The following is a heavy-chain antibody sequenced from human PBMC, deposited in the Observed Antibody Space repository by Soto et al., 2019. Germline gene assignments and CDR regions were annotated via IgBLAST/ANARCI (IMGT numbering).Heavy chain of an antibody. J-gene: IGHJ4*02. Sequence: DVQVVESGGGLVQPGRSLRLSCAASGFTFDDYAMHWVRQAPGKGLEWVSGISWNSRTIGYADSVKGRFTISRDNAKRSLFLQMNSLRAEDTAFYYCAKDIGAIAVAGTFDYWGQGTLVTVSS. V-gene: IGHV3-9*01. CDR2: ISWNSRTI. CDR3: AKDIGAIAVAGTFDY. D-gene: IGHD6-19*01. CDR1: GFTFDDYA.